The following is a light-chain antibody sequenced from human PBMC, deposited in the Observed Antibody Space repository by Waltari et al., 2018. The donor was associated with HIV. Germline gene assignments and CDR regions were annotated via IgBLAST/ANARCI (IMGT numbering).Light chain of an antibody. CDR3: QSYDSSLV. CDR1: RSTLGAGYD. J-gene: IGLJ2*01. CDR2: GDN. V-gene: IGLV1-40*01. Sequence: QSLLTQPPSVSGAPGQRLPISCTGRRSTLGAGYDVDWYQQIAGAAPNLLLYGDNNRPSGVPHRFSCSNSGTSASLAITGLQAEDAADYYCQSYDSSLVFGGGTKLTV.